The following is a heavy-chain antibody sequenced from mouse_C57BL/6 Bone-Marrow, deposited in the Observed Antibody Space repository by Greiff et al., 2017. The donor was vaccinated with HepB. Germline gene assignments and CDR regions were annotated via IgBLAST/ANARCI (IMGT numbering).Heavy chain of an antibody. V-gene: IGHV1-61*01. D-gene: IGHD2-13*01. CDR1: GYTFTSYW. J-gene: IGHJ3*01. CDR2: IYPSDSET. Sequence: QVQLQQPGAELVRPGSSVKLSCKASGYTFTSYWMDWVKQRPGQGLEWIGNIYPSDSETHYNQKFKDKATLTVDKSSSTAYMQLSSLTSEDSAVYYCARSHGGDYVLFAYWGQGTRVTVSA. CDR3: ARSHGGDYVLFAY.